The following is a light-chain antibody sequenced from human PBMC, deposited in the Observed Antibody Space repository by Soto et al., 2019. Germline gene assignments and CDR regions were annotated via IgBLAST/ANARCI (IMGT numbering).Light chain of an antibody. CDR3: SSYASSNNWV. CDR1: GSDVGHYNR. Sequence: QSSLTQPPSVSGSPGQSVTISCTGNGSDVGHYNRVSWYQQPPGTAPKLIIYEVTTRPSGVPGRFSGSKSGNTASLTISGLQAEDEAAYYCSSYASSNNWVFGGGT. J-gene: IGLJ3*02. V-gene: IGLV2-18*02. CDR2: EVT.